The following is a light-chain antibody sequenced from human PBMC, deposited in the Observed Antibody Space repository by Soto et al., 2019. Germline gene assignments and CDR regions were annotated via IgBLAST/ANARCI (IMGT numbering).Light chain of an antibody. CDR1: SSDVGGYNY. J-gene: IGLJ1*01. CDR3: SSYTTSNTRQLV. Sequence: QSALTQPASVSRSPGQSITISCTGTSSDVGGYNYVSWYQHHPGKAPKLMIDDVSNRPSGVSNRFSGSKSGNTASLTISGLQPEDEAEYCCSSYTTSNTRQLVFGTGTMDTVL. V-gene: IGLV2-14*03. CDR2: DVS.